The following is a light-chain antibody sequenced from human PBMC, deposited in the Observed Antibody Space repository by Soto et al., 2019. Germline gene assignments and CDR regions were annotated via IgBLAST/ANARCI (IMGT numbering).Light chain of an antibody. CDR2: GNR. J-gene: IGLJ3*02. CDR1: NSNLGAGYD. V-gene: IGLV1-40*01. Sequence: QSALTQPPSVSGAPGQRVTISCTGNNSNLGAGYDVHWYQQLPGAAPKLVIFGNRDRPSGVPERFSGSKSGTSASLAITGLQAEDEADYYCQAYDYSLTGMVFGGGTKLTVL. CDR3: QAYDYSLTGMV.